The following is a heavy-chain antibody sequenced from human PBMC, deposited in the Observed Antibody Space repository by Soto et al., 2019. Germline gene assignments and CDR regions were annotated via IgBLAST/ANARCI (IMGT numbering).Heavy chain of an antibody. Sequence: QVQLMQSGTEVKEPGASVNLSCKASGYTFSSSYIHWVRQAPGQGLEWMGIMNPSGDRTNYAQNFQGRVTMTRDTATSTVYMELSSLRSEDTAVYYCARGRGYSGDDLQEDGSDIWGQGTMVTVS. J-gene: IGHJ3*02. CDR3: ARGRGYSGDDLQEDGSDI. CDR2: MNPSGDRT. D-gene: IGHD5-12*01. CDR1: GYTFSSSY. V-gene: IGHV1-46*01.